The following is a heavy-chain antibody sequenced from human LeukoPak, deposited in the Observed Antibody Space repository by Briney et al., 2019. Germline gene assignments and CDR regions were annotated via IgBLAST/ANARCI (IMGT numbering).Heavy chain of an antibody. Sequence: GGSLRLSCGASGFTFSKYWMNWVRQAPGKGLEWVANIKEDGSEKYYVDSVTGRFSISRDNAKNTPYLQMNSLRVEDTAVYYCARGRYPDTFDIWGQGTMVTVSS. CDR1: GFTFSKYW. J-gene: IGHJ3*02. V-gene: IGHV3-7*02. D-gene: IGHD1-26*01. CDR2: IKEDGSEK. CDR3: ARGRYPDTFDI.